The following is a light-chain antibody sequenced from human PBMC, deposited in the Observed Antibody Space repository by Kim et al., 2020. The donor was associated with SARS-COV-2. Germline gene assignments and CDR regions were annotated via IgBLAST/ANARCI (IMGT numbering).Light chain of an antibody. CDR2: AAS. CDR3: QQYSSAPQT. J-gene: IGKJ4*01. V-gene: IGKV1-27*01. Sequence: IKMTASPSSLSGSVGDRVTITCRASQGISDYLAWYQQKPGKVPRLLIYAASTLQSGVPSRFSGSGSETEFTLTISSLQPEDVATYYCQQYSSAPQTFGGGTRLDIK. CDR1: QGISDY.